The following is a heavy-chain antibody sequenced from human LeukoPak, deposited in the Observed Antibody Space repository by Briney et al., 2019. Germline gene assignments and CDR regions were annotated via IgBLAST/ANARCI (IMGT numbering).Heavy chain of an antibody. CDR1: RFTFSTYE. V-gene: IGHV3-48*03. CDR3: TRDAAYGYDRFDY. CDR2: ISSGGSTI. J-gene: IGHJ4*02. Sequence: PGGSLRLSCAASRFTFSTYEMNWVRQAPGKGLQWVSYISSGGSTIYYADSVKGRFTISRDNAKNSLYLQMNSLSAEDTAVYYCTRDAAYGYDRFDYWGRGTQVTVSS. D-gene: IGHD5-18*01.